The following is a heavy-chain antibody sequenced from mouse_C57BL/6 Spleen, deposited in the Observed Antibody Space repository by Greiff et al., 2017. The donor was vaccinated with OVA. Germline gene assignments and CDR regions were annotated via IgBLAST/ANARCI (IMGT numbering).Heavy chain of an antibody. D-gene: IGHD2-13*01. CDR2: ISGGGGNN. CDR1: GFTFSSYT. CDR3: AGHGDYNRFYAMDY. Sequence: EVMLVESGGGLVKPGGSLKLSCAASGFTFSSYTMSWVRQTPEKRLEWVATISGGGGNNYYPDSVKGRFPISIDNAKNTLFLQMSSLRSEDTTLYYCAGHGDYNRFYAMDYWGQGTSVTVSS. V-gene: IGHV5-9*01. J-gene: IGHJ4*01.